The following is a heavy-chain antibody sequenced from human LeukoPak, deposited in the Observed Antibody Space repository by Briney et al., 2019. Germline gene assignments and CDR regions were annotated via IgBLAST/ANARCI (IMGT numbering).Heavy chain of an antibody. Sequence: SETLSLTCAVYGGSFSGYYWSWIRQPPGKGLEWIGEINHSGSTNYNPSLKSRVTISVDTSKNQFSLKLSSVTAADTAVYYCARNLVRGSKTDRSRMDVWGQGTTVTVSS. D-gene: IGHD3-10*01. CDR2: INHSGST. J-gene: IGHJ6*02. V-gene: IGHV4-34*01. CDR1: GGSFSGYY. CDR3: ARNLVRGSKTDRSRMDV.